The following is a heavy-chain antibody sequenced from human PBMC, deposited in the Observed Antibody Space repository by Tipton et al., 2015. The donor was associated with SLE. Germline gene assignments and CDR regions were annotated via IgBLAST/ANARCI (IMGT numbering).Heavy chain of an antibody. CDR2: IYTSGST. Sequence: TLSLTCTVSGGSISSGSYYWSWIRQPAGKGLEWIGHIYTSGSTNYNPSLKSRVTISVDTSKNQFSLKLSSVAVADTAVYYCARGGSSGWFFFDYWGQGTLVTVSS. J-gene: IGHJ4*02. D-gene: IGHD6-19*01. CDR1: GGSISSGSYY. V-gene: IGHV4-61*09. CDR3: ARGGSSGWFFFDY.